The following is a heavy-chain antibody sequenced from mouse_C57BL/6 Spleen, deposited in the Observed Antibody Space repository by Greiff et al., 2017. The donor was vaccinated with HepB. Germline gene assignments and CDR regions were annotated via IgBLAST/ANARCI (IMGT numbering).Heavy chain of an antibody. J-gene: IGHJ3*01. D-gene: IGHD1-1*02. CDR1: GYTFTSYD. CDR2: SYPRDGST. V-gene: IGHV1-85*01. Sequence: VQLQQSGPELVKPGASVKLSCKASGYTFTSYDINWVKQRPGQGLEWIGWSYPRDGSTKYNEKFKGKATLTVDTSSSTAYMELRSLTSEDSAVYFCAKERPGTLAYWGQGTLVTVSA. CDR3: AKERPGTLAY.